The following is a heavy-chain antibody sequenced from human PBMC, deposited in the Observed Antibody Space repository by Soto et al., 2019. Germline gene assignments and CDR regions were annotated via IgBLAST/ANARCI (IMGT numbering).Heavy chain of an antibody. Sequence: LRLSCAASGFTFSSYEMNWVRQAPGKGLEWVSYISSSGSTIYYADSVKGRFTISRDNAKNSLYLQMNSLRAEDTAVYYCARDYYDSSGYYFGYSYYYYGMDVWGQGTTVTVSS. J-gene: IGHJ6*02. CDR2: ISSSGSTI. V-gene: IGHV3-48*03. D-gene: IGHD3-22*01. CDR3: ARDYYDSSGYYFGYSYYYYGMDV. CDR1: GFTFSSYE.